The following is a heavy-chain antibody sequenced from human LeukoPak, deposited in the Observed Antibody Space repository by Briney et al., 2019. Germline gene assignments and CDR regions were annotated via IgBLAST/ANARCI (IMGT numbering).Heavy chain of an antibody. CDR3: ATGAKTTFWFDP. D-gene: IGHD4-11*01. CDR2: FDPEDGET. CDR1: GYTLTELS. J-gene: IGHJ5*02. V-gene: IGHV1-24*01. Sequence: ASVKVSCKVSGYTLTELSMHWVRQAPGKGLEWMGGFDPEDGETIYAQKFQGRVTMTEDTSTDTAYMELSSLRSEDTAVYYCATGAKTTFWFDPWGQGTLVTVSS.